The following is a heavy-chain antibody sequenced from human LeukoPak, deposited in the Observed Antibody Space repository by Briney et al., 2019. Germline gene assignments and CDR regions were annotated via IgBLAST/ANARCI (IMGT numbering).Heavy chain of an antibody. CDR2: IWYDGSNK. CDR1: GLTFSSYG. Sequence: GGSLRLSCAASGLTFSSYGMHWVRQAPGKGLEWVAVIWYDGSNKYYADSVKGRFTISRDNSKNTLYLQINSLRAEDTAVYYCARDFPQKVMITFGGVIANDAFDIWGQGTMVTVSS. J-gene: IGHJ3*02. V-gene: IGHV3-33*08. CDR3: ARDFPQKVMITFGGVIANDAFDI. D-gene: IGHD3-16*02.